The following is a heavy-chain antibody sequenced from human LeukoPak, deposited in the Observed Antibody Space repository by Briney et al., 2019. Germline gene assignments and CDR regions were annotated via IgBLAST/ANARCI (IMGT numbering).Heavy chain of an antibody. CDR3: AKDSLPVPYVLRYFDWLPEDY. J-gene: IGHJ4*02. Sequence: PGGSLRLSCAASGFTFSSYGMHWVRQAPGKGLEWVAFIRYDGSNKYYADSVKGRFTISRDNSKNTLYLQMNSLRAEDTAVYYCAKDSLPVPYVLRYFDWLPEDYWGQGTLVTVSS. V-gene: IGHV3-30*02. CDR1: GFTFSSYG. CDR2: IRYDGSNK. D-gene: IGHD3-9*01.